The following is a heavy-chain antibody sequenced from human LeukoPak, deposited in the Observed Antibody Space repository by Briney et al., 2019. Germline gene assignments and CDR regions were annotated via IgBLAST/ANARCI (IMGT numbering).Heavy chain of an antibody. CDR1: AFTFSNYG. D-gene: IGHD5-24*01. V-gene: IGHV3-30*18. Sequence: GGSLTLSCAPSAFTFSNYGMHWVRQVPGKGLEWVAVISYYGSKEFHADSVKGRFTISRDNYRNTLYLQMTSLRVEDTAVYYCAKQYNVQSTISLPGHWGQGTLVTVSS. CDR2: ISYYGSKE. J-gene: IGHJ4*02. CDR3: AKQYNVQSTISLPGH.